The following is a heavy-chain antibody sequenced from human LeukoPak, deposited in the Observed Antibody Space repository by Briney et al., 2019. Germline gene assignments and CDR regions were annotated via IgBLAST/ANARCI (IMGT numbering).Heavy chain of an antibody. D-gene: IGHD2-2*01. CDR1: GGSISSYY. V-gene: IGHV4-59*01. CDR2: IYYSGST. J-gene: IGHJ4*02. Sequence: SETLSLTCTVSGGSISSYYRSWIRQPPGKGLEWIGYIYYSGSTNYNPSLKSRVTISVDTSKNQFSLKLSSVTAADTAVYYCARTIVSTALFDYWGQGTLVTVSS. CDR3: ARTIVSTALFDY.